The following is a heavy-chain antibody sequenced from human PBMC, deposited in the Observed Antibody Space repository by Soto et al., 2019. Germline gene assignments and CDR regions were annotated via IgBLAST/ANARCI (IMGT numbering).Heavy chain of an antibody. V-gene: IGHV4-59*08. CDR3: AGGRDDYNGWYLDL. J-gene: IGHJ2*01. CDR2: IYYSGRP. Sequence: QVQLQESGPGLVKPSETLSLTCTVSGGSISSHYRTWIRQSPGKGLEWLGYIYYSGRPNYNPSLESLVTISEDTSKNQSSLQLASVTAADTAVYYCAGGRDDYNGWYLDLWGRGTLVTVAS. CDR1: GGSISSHY. D-gene: IGHD4-4*01.